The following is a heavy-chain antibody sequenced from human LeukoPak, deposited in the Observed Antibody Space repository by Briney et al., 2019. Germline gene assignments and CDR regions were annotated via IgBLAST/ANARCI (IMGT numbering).Heavy chain of an antibody. CDR2: IYTSGST. CDR1: GGSISSYY. CDR3: ARGRYCSGGSCYLDYFDY. D-gene: IGHD2-15*01. Sequence: SETLSLTCTVSGGSISSYYWSWIRQPAGKGLEWIGRIYTSGSTNYNPSLKSRVTMSVDTSKNQFSLKLSSVTAADTAVYYCARGRYCSGGSCYLDYFDYWGQGTLVTVSS. V-gene: IGHV4-4*07. J-gene: IGHJ4*02.